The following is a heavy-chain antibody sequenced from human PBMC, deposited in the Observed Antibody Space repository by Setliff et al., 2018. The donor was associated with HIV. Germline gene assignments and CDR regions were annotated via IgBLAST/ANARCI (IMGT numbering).Heavy chain of an antibody. CDR3: AGGPGTTSIDY. V-gene: IGHV4-34*01. Sequence: PSETLSLTCAVYGGSLSGYYWSWIRQSPGKGLEWIGEIHHSGSTHYNPSLKSRVTISLDASRNQFSLELISVTAADTAVYYCAGGPGTTSIDYWAQGTLVTVSS. CDR1: GGSLSGYY. CDR2: IHHSGST. D-gene: IGHD1-26*01. J-gene: IGHJ4*02.